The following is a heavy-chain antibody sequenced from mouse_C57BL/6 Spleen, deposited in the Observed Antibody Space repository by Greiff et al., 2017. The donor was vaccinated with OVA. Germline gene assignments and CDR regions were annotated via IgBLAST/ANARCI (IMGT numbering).Heavy chain of an antibody. D-gene: IGHD1-1*01. CDR3: ARSDYYGSSPYYYAMDY. Sequence: QVQLQQPGAELVRPGSSVKLSCKASGYTFTSYWMHWVKQRPIQGLEWIGNIDPSDSETHYNQKFKDKATLTVDKSSSTAYMQLSSLTSEDSAVYYCARSDYYGSSPYYYAMDYWGQGTSVTVSS. J-gene: IGHJ4*01. V-gene: IGHV1-52*01. CDR2: IDPSDSET. CDR1: GYTFTSYW.